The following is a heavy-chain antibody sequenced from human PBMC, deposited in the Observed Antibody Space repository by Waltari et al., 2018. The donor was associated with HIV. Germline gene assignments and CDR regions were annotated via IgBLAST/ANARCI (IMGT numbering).Heavy chain of an antibody. CDR1: GDSITTGRNY. D-gene: IGHD4-17*01. V-gene: IGHV4-61*02. J-gene: IGHJ2*01. CDR2: FFTSGST. CDR3: ARETTMPTTNWYFDL. Sequence: QVQLQESGPGLVTPSQTLSLTCTVSGDSITTGRNYWSWIRQPAGKGLEWIGRFFTSGSTNYNYTPSLESRITISLDTSKNQFSLKLTSVTAADTAMYYCARETTMPTTNWYFDLWGRGTLVTVSS.